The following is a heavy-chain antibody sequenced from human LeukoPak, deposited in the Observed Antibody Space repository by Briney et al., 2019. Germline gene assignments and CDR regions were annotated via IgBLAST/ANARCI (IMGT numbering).Heavy chain of an antibody. V-gene: IGHV1-2*02. J-gene: IGHJ4*02. D-gene: IGHD3-10*01. Sequence: GASVKVSCKASGYTFTGYYMHWVRQAPGQGLEWMGWINPNSGGTNYAQKFQGRVTMTRDTSISTAYMELSRLRSDDTAVYYCARDPSMVRGVIITELHYFDYWGQGTLVTVSS. CDR3: ARDPSMVRGVIITELHYFDY. CDR1: GYTFTGYY. CDR2: INPNSGGT.